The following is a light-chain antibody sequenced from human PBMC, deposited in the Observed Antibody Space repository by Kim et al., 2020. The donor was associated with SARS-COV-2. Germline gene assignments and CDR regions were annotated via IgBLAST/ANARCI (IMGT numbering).Light chain of an antibody. V-gene: IGKV1-27*01. CDR1: QGISNY. CDR2: NAL. J-gene: IGKJ1*01. CDR3: QKYNSAPWT. Sequence: DIQMTQSPSSLSASVGDRVTITCRASQGISNYLAWYQQKPGKVPILLIYNALALQSGVPSRFSGSGSGTDFTLTISSPQPEDVATYYCQKYNSAPWTFGQGTKVDIK.